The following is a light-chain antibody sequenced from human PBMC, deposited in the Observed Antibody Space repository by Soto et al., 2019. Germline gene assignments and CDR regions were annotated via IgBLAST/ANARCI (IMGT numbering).Light chain of an antibody. J-gene: IGLJ1*01. Sequence: QSVLTQPRSVSGSPGQSVTISCTGTSSVVGGYNYVSWYQQHPGKAPKLMIFDVSERPSGVPDRFSGSKSGNTASLIISGLLAEDEADYYCCSYAGNFIFVFGTGTKVTVL. V-gene: IGLV2-11*01. CDR3: CSYAGNFIFV. CDR2: DVS. CDR1: SSVVGGYNY.